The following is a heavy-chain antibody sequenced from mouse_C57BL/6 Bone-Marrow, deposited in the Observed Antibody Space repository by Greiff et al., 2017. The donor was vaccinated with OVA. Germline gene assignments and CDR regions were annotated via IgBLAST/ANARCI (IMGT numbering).Heavy chain of an antibody. CDR1: GFTFSDAW. CDR3: TRTIITTVPFDY. J-gene: IGHJ2*01. Sequence: QSGGGLVQPGGSMKLSCAASGFTFSDAWMDWVRQSPEKGLEWVAEIRNKANNHATYYAESVKGRFTISRDDSKSSVYLQMNSLRAEDTGIYYCTRTIITTVPFDYWGQGTTLTVSS. D-gene: IGHD1-1*01. CDR2: IRNKANNHAT. V-gene: IGHV6-6*01.